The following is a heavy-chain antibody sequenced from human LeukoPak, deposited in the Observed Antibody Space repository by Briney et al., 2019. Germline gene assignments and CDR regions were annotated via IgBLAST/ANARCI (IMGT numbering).Heavy chain of an antibody. CDR2: INHNGNVN. CDR1: GFTFSSYW. J-gene: IGHJ3*01. Sequence: GGSLRLSCAASGFTFSSYWMNWARQAPGKGLEWVASINHNGNVNYYVDSVKGRFTISRDNPKNTLYLQMNSLRAEDTAVYYCAKDILRWAFDVWGQGTMVTVS. D-gene: IGHD4-23*01. V-gene: IGHV3-7*03. CDR3: AKDILRWAFDV.